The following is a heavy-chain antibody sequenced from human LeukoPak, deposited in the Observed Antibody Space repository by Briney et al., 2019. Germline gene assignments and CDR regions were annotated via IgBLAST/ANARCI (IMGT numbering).Heavy chain of an antibody. D-gene: IGHD6-13*01. CDR3: VGPARSSSCCS. V-gene: IGHV3-23*01. CDR2: ISGSGGTT. Sequence: GGSLRLSCAASGFTFSSYAMSWVRQAPGKGLEWVSAISGSGGTTYYADSVKGRFTISRDNSKNTLYLQMNSLRAEDTAVYYCVGPARSSSCCSWGQGTLVTVSS. CDR1: GFTFSSYA. J-gene: IGHJ5*02.